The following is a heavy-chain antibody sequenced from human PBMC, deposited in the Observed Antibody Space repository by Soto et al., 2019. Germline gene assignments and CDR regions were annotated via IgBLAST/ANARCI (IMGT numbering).Heavy chain of an antibody. CDR2: IYYSGST. CDR1: GGSISSYY. V-gene: IGHV4-59*08. Sequence: PSETLSLTCPVSGGSISSYYWSWIRQPPGKGLEWIGYIYYSGSTNYNPSLKSRVTISVDTSKNQFSLKLSSVTAADTAVYYCARLYGWFGESIYYYFDYWGQGTLVTVSS. D-gene: IGHD3-10*01. CDR3: ARLYGWFGESIYYYFDY. J-gene: IGHJ4*02.